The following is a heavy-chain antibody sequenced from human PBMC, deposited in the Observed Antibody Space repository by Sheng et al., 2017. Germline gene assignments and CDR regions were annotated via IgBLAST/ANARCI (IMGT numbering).Heavy chain of an antibody. D-gene: IGHD6-13*01. CDR3: ARGRAAAGTVFFQH. CDR1: GGSFSGYY. CDR2: INHSGST. J-gene: IGHJ1*01. V-gene: IGHV4-34*01. Sequence: QVQLQQWGAGLLKPSETLSLTCAVYGGSFSGYYWSWIRQPPGKGLEWIGEINHSGSTNYNPSLKSRVTISVDTSKNQFSLKLSSVTAADTAVYYCARGRAAAGTVFFQHWGQGTLVTVSS.